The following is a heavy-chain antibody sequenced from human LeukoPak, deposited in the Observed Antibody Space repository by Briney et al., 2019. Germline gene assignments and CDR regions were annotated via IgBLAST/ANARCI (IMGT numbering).Heavy chain of an antibody. V-gene: IGHV4-59*01. D-gene: IGHD5-18*01. CDR1: GGSISSYY. Sequence: PSETLSLTCTVSGGSISSYYWSWIRQPPGKGLEWIGYIYYSGSTNCNPSLKSRVTISVDTSKNQFSLKLSSVTAADTAVYYCAREGTAMVLGAAFDIWGQGTMVTVSS. J-gene: IGHJ3*02. CDR2: IYYSGST. CDR3: AREGTAMVLGAAFDI.